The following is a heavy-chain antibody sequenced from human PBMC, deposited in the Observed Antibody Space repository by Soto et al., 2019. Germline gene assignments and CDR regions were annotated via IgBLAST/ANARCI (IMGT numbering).Heavy chain of an antibody. D-gene: IGHD4-17*01. CDR2: ISGSGGST. CDR3: AKGLRWDDY. J-gene: IGHJ4*02. CDR1: GVTFRSYA. V-gene: IGHV3-23*01. Sequence: GVSLRLSSGASGVTFRSYAMSWVRQAPGKGLEWVSAISGSGGSTYYADSVKGRFTISRDNSKNTLYLQMNSLRAEDTAVYYCAKGLRWDDYWGQGTLVTVSS.